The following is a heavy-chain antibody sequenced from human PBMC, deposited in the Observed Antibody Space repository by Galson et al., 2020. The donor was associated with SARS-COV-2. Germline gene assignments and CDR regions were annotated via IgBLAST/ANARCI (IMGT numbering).Heavy chain of an antibody. CDR3: ARLIYFYYYMDV. V-gene: IGHV4-59*08. D-gene: IGHD3-22*01. CDR2: IYYSGST. Sequence: SETLSLTCTVSGGSISSYYWSWIRQPPGKGLEWIGYIYYSGSTNYNPSLKSRVTISVDTSKNQFSLKLSSVTAADTAVYYCARLIYFYYYMDVWGKGTTVTVSS. J-gene: IGHJ6*03. CDR1: GGSISSYY.